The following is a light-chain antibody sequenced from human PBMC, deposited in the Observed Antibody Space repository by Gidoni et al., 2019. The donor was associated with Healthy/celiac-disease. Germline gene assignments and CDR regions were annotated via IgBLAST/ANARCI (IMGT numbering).Light chain of an antibody. J-gene: IGLJ2*01. CDR3: QAWDSSTVV. CDR1: NLGDKY. V-gene: IGLV3-1*01. Sequence: SYELTQPPSVSVPPGQTASITCSGDNLGDKYACWYQQKPGQSPVLVIYQDSKRPSGIPDRFSGSNSGNTATLTISGTQAMDEADYYCQAWDSSTVVFGGGTKLTVL. CDR2: QDS.